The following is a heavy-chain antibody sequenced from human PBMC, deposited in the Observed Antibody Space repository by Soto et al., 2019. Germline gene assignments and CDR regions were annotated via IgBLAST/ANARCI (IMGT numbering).Heavy chain of an antibody. Sequence: EAPLLESGGGLVQPGGSLRLSCAASGFTFNNYAMSWVRRAPGKGLEWVSAISGSGRSTYYADSVKGRFTISRDTSRSTGFLQRNSLRGEDTAVYYCAIDDAPAAPSTLDNWGRGTLVTVSS. CDR2: ISGSGRST. CDR1: GFTFNNYA. CDR3: AIDDAPAAPSTLDN. D-gene: IGHD6-25*01. V-gene: IGHV3-23*01. J-gene: IGHJ4*02.